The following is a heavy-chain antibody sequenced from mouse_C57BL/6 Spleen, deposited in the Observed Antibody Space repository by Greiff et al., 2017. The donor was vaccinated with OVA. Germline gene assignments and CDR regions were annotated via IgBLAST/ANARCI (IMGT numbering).Heavy chain of an antibody. CDR2: ISYDGSN. D-gene: IGHD2-3*01. J-gene: IGHJ4*01. Sequence: EVKLMESGPGLVKPSQSLSLTCSVTGYSITSGYYWNWIRQFPGNKLEWMGYISYDGSNNYNPSLKNRISITRDTSKNQFFLKLNSVTTEDTATYYCARDRRIYDGYYDYAMDYWGQGTSVTVSS. V-gene: IGHV3-6*01. CDR3: ARDRRIYDGYYDYAMDY. CDR1: GYSITSGYY.